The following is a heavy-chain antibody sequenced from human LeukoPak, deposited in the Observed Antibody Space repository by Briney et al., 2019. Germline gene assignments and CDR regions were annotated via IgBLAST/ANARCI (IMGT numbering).Heavy chain of an antibody. CDR3: ARHRESTSGNHWFXP. CDR1: GGSISSSDYY. Sequence: SETLSLTCTVSGGSISSSDYYWGWIRQPPGKGLELTGSIHYSGSTYYNPSLKSRITISVDTSKNCFSLKLTSVTAADTAVYYCARHRESTSGNHWFXPWGQGTXVT. CDR2: IHYSGST. V-gene: IGHV4-39*01. J-gene: IGHJ5*02. D-gene: IGHD2-2*01.